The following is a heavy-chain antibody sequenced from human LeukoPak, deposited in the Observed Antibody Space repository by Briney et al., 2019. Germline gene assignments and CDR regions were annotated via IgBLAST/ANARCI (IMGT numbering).Heavy chain of an antibody. D-gene: IGHD6-19*01. CDR2: IEASGGPT. J-gene: IGHJ5*02. CDR1: GFSFSDSA. Sequence: GGSLRLSCAASGFSFSDSAMYWVRQAPGKGLEWVSSIEASGGPTYYADSVKGRFTISRDNSKNTFYLQMNSLRAEDTAVYYCAKGSGSGWYGWFAPWGQGTLVTLSS. V-gene: IGHV3-23*01. CDR3: AKGSGSGWYGWFAP.